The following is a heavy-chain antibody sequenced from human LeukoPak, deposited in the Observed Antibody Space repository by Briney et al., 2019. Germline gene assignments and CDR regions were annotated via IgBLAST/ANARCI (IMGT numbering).Heavy chain of an antibody. V-gene: IGHV3-11*04. CDR3: ARDIAARRLDY. CDR2: ITSSDSTT. Sequence: PGGSLRLSCAASGFTFSDYYMSWIRQAPGKGLEWVSYITSSDSTTYYADSVKGRFTISRDNSKNTLDLQMNSLRAEDTAVYYCARDIAARRLDYWGQGTPVTVSS. CDR1: GFTFSDYY. J-gene: IGHJ4*02. D-gene: IGHD6-6*01.